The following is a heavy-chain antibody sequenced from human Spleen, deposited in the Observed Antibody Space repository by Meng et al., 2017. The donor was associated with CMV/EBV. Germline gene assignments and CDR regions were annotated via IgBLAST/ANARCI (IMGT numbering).Heavy chain of an antibody. V-gene: IGHV1-2*02. D-gene: IGHD1-26*01. J-gene: IGHJ5*02. CDR2: INPDSGAT. CDR1: GYTFTSAY. Sequence: QVPLVQPGAGVKHSWASVTFSCRASGYTFTSAYSYWVRQAPGQGLEWVGRINPDSGATNYAQKFQGRVTMTRDTSMNTAYMDLSRLTFDDTAVYYCARDRGIRNWFDPWGQGTLVTVSS. CDR3: ARDRGIRNWFDP.